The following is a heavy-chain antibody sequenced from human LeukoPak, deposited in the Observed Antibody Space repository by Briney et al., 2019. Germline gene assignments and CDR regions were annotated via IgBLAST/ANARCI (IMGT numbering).Heavy chain of an antibody. CDR2: IWYDGSNK. J-gene: IGHJ5*02. CDR3: ARERGDCSSTSCYAHWFDP. Sequence: GGSLRLSCAASGFTFSSYGMHWVRQAPGKGLEWVAVIWYDGSNKYYADSVKGRFTISRDNSKNTLYLRMNSLRAEDTAVYYCARERGDCSSTSCYAHWFDPWGQGTLVTVSS. D-gene: IGHD2-2*01. V-gene: IGHV3-33*01. CDR1: GFTFSSYG.